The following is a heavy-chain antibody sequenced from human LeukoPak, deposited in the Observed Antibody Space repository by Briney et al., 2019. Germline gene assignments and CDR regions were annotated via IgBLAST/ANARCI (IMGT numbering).Heavy chain of an antibody. CDR2: ISYDGSNK. CDR1: GFTVSSNY. CDR3: ARRVDGSGRYRGYYYYYMDV. J-gene: IGHJ6*03. D-gene: IGHD3-10*01. V-gene: IGHV3-30*03. Sequence: GGSLRLSCAASGFTVSSNYMSWVRQAPGKGLEWVAVISYDGSNKYYADSVKGRFTISRDNAKNSLYLQMNSLRAEDTALYYCARRVDGSGRYRGYYYYYMDVWGKGTTVTISS.